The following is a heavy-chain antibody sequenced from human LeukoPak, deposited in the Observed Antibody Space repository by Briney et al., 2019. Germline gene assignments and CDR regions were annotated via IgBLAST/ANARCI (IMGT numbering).Heavy chain of an antibody. V-gene: IGHV1-8*02. Sequence: ASVKVSCKASGYTFTSYAMHWVRQAPGQRLEWMGWMNPNSGNTGYAQKFQGRVTMTRNTSISTAYMELSSLRSEDTAVYYCARADGSGSFSRYWGQGTLVTVSS. J-gene: IGHJ4*02. D-gene: IGHD3-10*01. CDR2: MNPNSGNT. CDR1: GYTFTSYA. CDR3: ARADGSGSFSRY.